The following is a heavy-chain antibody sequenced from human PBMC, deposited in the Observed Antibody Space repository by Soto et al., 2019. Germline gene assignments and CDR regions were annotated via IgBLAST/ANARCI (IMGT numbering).Heavy chain of an antibody. J-gene: IGHJ5*02. Sequence: PSETLSLTCAVYGGSFSGYYWSWIRQPPGKGLEWIGEINHSGSTNYNPSLKSRVTISVDTSKNQFSLKLRSVTAADTAVYYCAREFAPWGQGTLVTVSS. CDR2: INHSGST. CDR3: AREFAP. V-gene: IGHV4-34*01. CDR1: GGSFSGYY.